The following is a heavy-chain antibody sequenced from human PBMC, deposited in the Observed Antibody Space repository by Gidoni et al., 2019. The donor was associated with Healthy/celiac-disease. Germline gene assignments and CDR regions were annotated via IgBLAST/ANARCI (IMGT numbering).Heavy chain of an antibody. CDR2: FDPEDGET. D-gene: IGHD4-17*01. J-gene: IGHJ3*02. CDR3: ATRDPDSTGTTPGEVSTCDI. CDR1: GSILTELS. Sequence: QVQLVPSGAEVKKPGASVKVYCKVSGSILTELSMPWVRQAPGNGLEWMGGFDPEDGETIYAQKFQGRVTMTEDTSTDKAYMELSSLRSEDTAVYYCATRDPDSTGTTPGEVSTCDIWGQGTMVTVSS. V-gene: IGHV1-24*01.